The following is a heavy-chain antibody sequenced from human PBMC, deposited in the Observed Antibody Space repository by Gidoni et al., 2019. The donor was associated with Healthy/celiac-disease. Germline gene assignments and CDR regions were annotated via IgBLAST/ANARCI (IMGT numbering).Heavy chain of an antibody. V-gene: IGHV3-21*01. D-gene: IGHD6-6*01. CDR1: GFTFSSYS. Sequence: EVQLVESGGGLVKPGGSLRLSCAASGFTFSSYSMNWVRQAPGEGPEWGSSISSSGSTIYYADPVKGRFTISRDNAKNSLYSQMNSLRAEDTAVYYCARPLPHSPHYSPYSSSRKGWFEPWGQGTLVTVSS. J-gene: IGHJ5*02. CDR3: ARPLPHSPHYSPYSSSRKGWFEP. CDR2: ISSSGSTI.